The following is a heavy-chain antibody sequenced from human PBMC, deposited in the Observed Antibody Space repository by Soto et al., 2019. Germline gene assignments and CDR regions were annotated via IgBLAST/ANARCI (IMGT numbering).Heavy chain of an antibody. CDR3: ARGLLAAAGHYFDY. V-gene: IGHV4-34*01. Sequence: SETLSLTCAVYGGSFSGYYWSWIRQPPGKGLEWIGEINHSGSTNYNPSLKSRVTISVDTSKNQFSLKLSSVTAADTAVYYCARGLLAAAGHYFDYWGQGTLVTVSS. J-gene: IGHJ4*02. CDR2: INHSGST. CDR1: GGSFSGYY. D-gene: IGHD6-13*01.